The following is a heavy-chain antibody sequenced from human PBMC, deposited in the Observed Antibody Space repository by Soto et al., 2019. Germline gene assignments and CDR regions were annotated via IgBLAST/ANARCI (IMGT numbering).Heavy chain of an antibody. V-gene: IGHV1-18*01. J-gene: IGHJ6*02. Sequence: QVQLVQSGAEVKKPGASVKVSCKASGYTFTSYGISWVRQAPGQGLEWMGWISAYNGNTNYAQKLQGRVTMTTDTPTSTAYIELRSLRSDDTAVYCCASNYLYYYGSGSANYYVMDVWGQGTPVTVSS. D-gene: IGHD3-10*01. CDR2: ISAYNGNT. CDR3: ASNYLYYYGSGSANYYVMDV. CDR1: GYTFTSYG.